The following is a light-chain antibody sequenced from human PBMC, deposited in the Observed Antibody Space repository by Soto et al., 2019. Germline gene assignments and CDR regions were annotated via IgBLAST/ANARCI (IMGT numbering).Light chain of an antibody. CDR3: HQDKTYPRT. Sequence: DIQMTQSPSSVSASVGDRVTITCRTSQGISGYLLWFQQKPGKAPKLLISGAFALQSGVPSRFSGSGSGTVFTLTITSLQLGDFATYYCHQDKTYPRTFGPGTRVDI. J-gene: IGKJ3*01. CDR1: QGISGY. CDR2: GAF. V-gene: IGKV1-12*01.